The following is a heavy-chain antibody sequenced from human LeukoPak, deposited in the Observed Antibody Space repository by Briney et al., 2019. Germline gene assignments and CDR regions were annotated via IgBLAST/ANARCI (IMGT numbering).Heavy chain of an antibody. Sequence: SQTLSLTCTVSGGSISSGSYYWSWIRQPPGKGLEWIGYIYYSGSTNYNPSLKSRVTISVDTSKNQFSLKLSSVTAADTAVYYCARSPTYYYDSSGYYYYYYYYMDVWGKGTTVTVSS. CDR2: IYYSGST. CDR3: ARSPTYYYDSSGYYYYYYYYMDV. J-gene: IGHJ6*03. CDR1: GGSISSGSYY. D-gene: IGHD3-22*01. V-gene: IGHV4-61*01.